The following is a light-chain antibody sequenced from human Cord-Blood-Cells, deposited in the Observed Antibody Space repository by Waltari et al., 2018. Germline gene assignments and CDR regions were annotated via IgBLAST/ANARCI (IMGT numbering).Light chain of an antibody. Sequence: DIQMTQSPPPLSASVGDTVTIICRASQSISSWFAWYQQKPGKAPKLLIYKASSLESGVPSRFSGSGSGTEFTLTISSLQPDDFATYYCQQYNSYSRTFDQGP. CDR3: QQYNSYSRT. CDR2: KAS. V-gene: IGKV1-5*03. CDR1: QSISSW. J-gene: IGKJ1*01.